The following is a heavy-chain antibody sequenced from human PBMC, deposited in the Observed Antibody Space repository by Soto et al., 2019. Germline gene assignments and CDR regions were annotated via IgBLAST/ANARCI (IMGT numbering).Heavy chain of an antibody. D-gene: IGHD3-3*01. CDR2: ISGSGGST. CDR1: GFTFSSYA. J-gene: IGHJ6*03. CDR3: AKDMDFWSGYAYYYYMDV. V-gene: IGHV3-23*01. Sequence: EVQLLESGGGLVQPGGSLRLSCAASGFTFSSYAMSWVRQAPGKGLEWVSAISGSGGSTYYADSVKGRFTLSRDNSKNTLYLQMNSLRAEDTAVYYCAKDMDFWSGYAYYYYMDVWGKGTTVTVSS.